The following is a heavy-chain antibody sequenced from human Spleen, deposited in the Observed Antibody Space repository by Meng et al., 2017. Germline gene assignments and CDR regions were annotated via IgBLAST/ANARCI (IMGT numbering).Heavy chain of an antibody. D-gene: IGHD6-13*01. CDR2: INPKSGDT. CDR3: ARDEDISAAGKLFGDY. Sequence: QVLLVRSGAEVKKPEASGKVSCKASGYTFPDYWLHWVRRAPGQGLEWMGRINPKSGDTHYAQRFQGRVTMTGDTSISTAYMELSGLRSDDTAMYYCARDEDISAAGKLFGDYWGQGTLVTVSS. CDR1: GYTFPDYW. J-gene: IGHJ4*02. V-gene: IGHV1-2*06.